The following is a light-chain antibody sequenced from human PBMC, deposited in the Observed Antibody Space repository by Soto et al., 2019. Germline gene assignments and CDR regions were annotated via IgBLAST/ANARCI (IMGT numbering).Light chain of an antibody. Sequence: DIVMTQAPLSLPVTPGEPASNSCKSSQRLEERNGDTYLDWYLQRPGQSPQLLIYLGSSRASGVHERFSGSGSGTDFTLTISRVEAEDVGVYYCLQDEQMPYTFGQGTKLEIK. CDR3: LQDEQMPYT. CDR1: QRLEERNGDTY. V-gene: IGKV2-28*01. CDR2: LGS. J-gene: IGKJ2*01.